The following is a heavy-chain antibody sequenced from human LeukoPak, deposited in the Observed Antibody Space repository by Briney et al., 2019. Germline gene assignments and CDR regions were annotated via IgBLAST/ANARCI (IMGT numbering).Heavy chain of an antibody. CDR3: ARDLYCSGGSCYSWDHPPLDY. V-gene: IGHV7-4-1*02. CDR2: INTNTGNP. D-gene: IGHD2-15*01. Sequence: GASVKVSCKASGYTFTSYAMNWVRQAPGQGLEWMGWINTNTGNPTYAQGFTGRFVFSLDTSVSTAYLQISSLKAEDTAVYYCARDLYCSGGSCYSWDHPPLDYWGQGTLVTVSS. CDR1: GYTFTSYA. J-gene: IGHJ4*02.